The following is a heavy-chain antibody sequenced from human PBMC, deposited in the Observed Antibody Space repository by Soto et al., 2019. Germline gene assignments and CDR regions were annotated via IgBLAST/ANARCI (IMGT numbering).Heavy chain of an antibody. Sequence: SETLSLTCTVSGGSISSYYWSWIRQPPGKGLEWIGYIYYSGSTYYNSSLRSRVTLSVDTSKNQFSLRLSSVTAADTAVYYCARHGRWAPLDDWGQGTLVTVSS. CDR2: IYYSGST. CDR1: GGSISSYY. V-gene: IGHV4-59*08. J-gene: IGHJ4*02. D-gene: IGHD3-16*01. CDR3: ARHGRWAPLDD.